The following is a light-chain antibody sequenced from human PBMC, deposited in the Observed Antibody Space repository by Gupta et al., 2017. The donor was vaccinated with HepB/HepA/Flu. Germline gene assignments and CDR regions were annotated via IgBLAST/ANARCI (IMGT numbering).Light chain of an antibody. CDR2: WSS. V-gene: IGKV4-1*01. CDR3: QQHCGTMPT. CDR1: QSILYTSNNKNY. Sequence: DTVMTQSPDSLAVSLGEKATLNCKSSQSILYTSNNKNYLTWYQQKPGQPPKLLLYWSSTRGSGVPDRCSGSGSGTDFTLSSSSLQAEDVAVYCCQQHCGTMPTFGQGTKVEIK. J-gene: IGKJ1*01.